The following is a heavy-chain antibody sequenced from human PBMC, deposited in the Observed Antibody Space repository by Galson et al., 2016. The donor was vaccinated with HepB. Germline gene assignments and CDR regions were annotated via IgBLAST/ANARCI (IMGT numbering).Heavy chain of an antibody. V-gene: IGHV3-30-3*01. CDR3: ARKHETSGYADDFDM. D-gene: IGHD3-22*01. J-gene: IGHJ3*02. CDR2: TELDGSVK. Sequence: RLSCAASGFIFSQYVIHWVRQAPGKGLEWVAVTELDGSVKFYAAAVKGRFTISRDNSKNTLYLQMNSLRAEDTAVCYCARKHETSGYADDFDMWGQGTMVTVSS. CDR1: GFIFSQYV.